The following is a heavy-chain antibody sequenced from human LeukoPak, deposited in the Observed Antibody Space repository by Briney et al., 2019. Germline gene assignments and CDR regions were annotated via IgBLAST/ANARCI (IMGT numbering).Heavy chain of an antibody. Sequence: SETLSLICTVSGGSISSSSYYWGWIRQPPGKGLEWIGSIYYSGSTYYNPSLKSRVTISVDTSKNQFSLKLSSVTAADTAVYYCARERSGYCSGGSCYSRFDYWGQGTLVTVSS. CDR1: GGSISSSSYY. CDR2: IYYSGST. V-gene: IGHV4-39*07. CDR3: ARERSGYCSGGSCYSRFDY. D-gene: IGHD2-15*01. J-gene: IGHJ4*02.